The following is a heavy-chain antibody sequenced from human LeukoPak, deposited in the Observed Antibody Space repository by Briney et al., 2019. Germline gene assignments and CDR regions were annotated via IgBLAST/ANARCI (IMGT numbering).Heavy chain of an antibody. V-gene: IGHV4-59*01. D-gene: IGHD3-3*01. CDR1: GCSISSYY. CDR3: ARGWGYYDFWSGYYGFDY. J-gene: IGHJ4*02. Sequence: SETLSLTCTFSGCSISSYYWSWIRQPPGKGLEWLGYIYYSGSTNYNPSLKSRVTISVDTSKNQFSLKLSSVTAADTAVYYCARGWGYYDFWSGYYGFDYWGQGTLVTVSS. CDR2: IYYSGST.